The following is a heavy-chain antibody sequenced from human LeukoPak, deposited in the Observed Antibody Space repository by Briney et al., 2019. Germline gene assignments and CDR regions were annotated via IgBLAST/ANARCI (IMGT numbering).Heavy chain of an antibody. CDR2: IYPGDSDT. J-gene: IGHJ3*02. D-gene: IGHD5-18*01. CDR3: AMTYSYGGDGAFDI. Sequence: GESLKISCKTSGYTFTNYWIGWVRQMPGKGLEWMGIIYPGDSDTRYSPSFQGQVTISADKSISTAYLQWSSLKASDTAMYYCAMTYSYGGDGAFDIWGQGTMVTVSS. V-gene: IGHV5-51*01. CDR1: GYTFTNYW.